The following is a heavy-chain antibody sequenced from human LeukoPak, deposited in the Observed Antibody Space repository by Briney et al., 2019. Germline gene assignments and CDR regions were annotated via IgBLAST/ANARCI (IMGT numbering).Heavy chain of an antibody. J-gene: IGHJ4*02. Sequence: PSETLSLTCTVSGGSISSSSYYWGWIRQPPGKGLEWIGSIYYSGSTYYNPPLKSRVTISVDTSKNQFSLKLSSVTAADTAVYYCARLGIAAAAHDYWGQGTLVTVSS. CDR2: IYYSGST. V-gene: IGHV4-39*01. CDR1: GGSISSSSYY. CDR3: ARLGIAAAAHDY. D-gene: IGHD6-13*01.